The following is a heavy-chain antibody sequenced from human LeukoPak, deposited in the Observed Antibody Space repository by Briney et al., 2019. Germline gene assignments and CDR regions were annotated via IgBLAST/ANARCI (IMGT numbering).Heavy chain of an antibody. D-gene: IGHD6-19*01. CDR1: GYTFTDYY. CDR2: INPNSGGT. Sequence: GASVKVSCKASGYTFTDYYMHWVRQAPGQGLEWMGWINPNSGGTNYAQKFQGRVTMTRDTSTSTAYMELSRLRSDDTAVYYCARGFNIAVTGTDTRRDYWGQGTLVTVSS. J-gene: IGHJ4*02. CDR3: ARGFNIAVTGTDTRRDY. V-gene: IGHV1-2*02.